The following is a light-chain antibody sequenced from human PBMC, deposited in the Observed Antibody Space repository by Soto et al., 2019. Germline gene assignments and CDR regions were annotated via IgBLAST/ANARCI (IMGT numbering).Light chain of an antibody. Sequence: QSVLTQPASVSGSPGQSIAISCTGTSSDVGGYNYVSWYQQHPGKAPRLIIHDVTNRPSGVSNRFSGSKSGNTASLTISGLQAEDEADYYCRSYTSSSTLYVFGAGTKVTVL. J-gene: IGLJ1*01. CDR3: RSYTSSSTLYV. V-gene: IGLV2-14*03. CDR2: DVT. CDR1: SSDVGGYNY.